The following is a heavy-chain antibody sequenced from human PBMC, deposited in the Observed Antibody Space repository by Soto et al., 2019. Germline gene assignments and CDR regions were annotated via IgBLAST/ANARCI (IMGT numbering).Heavy chain of an antibody. CDR2: IIPIFGTA. D-gene: IGHD3-10*01. V-gene: IGHV1-69*01. CDR1: GGTFSSYA. CDR3: ARVLTGATSSGAPSPDYFDY. Sequence: QVQLVQSGAEVKKPGSSVKVSCKASGGTFSSYAISWVRQAPGQGLEWMGGIIPIFGTANYAQKFQGRVTITADESTSTAYMELSSLRSEDTAVYYCARVLTGATSSGAPSPDYFDYWGQGTLVTVSS. J-gene: IGHJ4*02.